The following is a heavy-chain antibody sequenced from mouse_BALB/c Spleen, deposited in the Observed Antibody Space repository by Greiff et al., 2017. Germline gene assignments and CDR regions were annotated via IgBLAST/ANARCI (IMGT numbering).Heavy chain of an antibody. CDR2: IWSDGST. CDR1: GFSLTSYG. Sequence: QVQLKQSGPDLVAPSQSLSITCTVSGFSLTSYGVHWVRQPPGKGLEWLVVIWSDGSTTYNSALKSRLSISKDNSKSQVFLKMNSLQTDDTAMYYCARHYDYDEDYAMDYWGQGTSVTVSS. D-gene: IGHD2-4*01. V-gene: IGHV2-6-2*01. J-gene: IGHJ4*01. CDR3: ARHYDYDEDYAMDY.